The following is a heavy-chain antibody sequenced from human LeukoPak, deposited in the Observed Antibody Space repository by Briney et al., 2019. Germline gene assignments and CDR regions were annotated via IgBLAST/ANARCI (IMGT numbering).Heavy chain of an antibody. Sequence: PSETLSLTCAVYGGSFSGYYWSWIRQPPGKGLEWIGEINHSGSTNYNPSLKSRVTISVDTSKNQFSLKLSSVTAADTAVYYCARGSVSSSWYGGLDCWGQGTLVTVSS. CDR1: GGSFSGYY. CDR3: ARGSVSSSWYGGLDC. V-gene: IGHV4-34*01. CDR2: INHSGST. J-gene: IGHJ4*02. D-gene: IGHD6-13*01.